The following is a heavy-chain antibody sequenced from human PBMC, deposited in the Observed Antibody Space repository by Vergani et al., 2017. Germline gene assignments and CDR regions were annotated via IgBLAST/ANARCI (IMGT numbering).Heavy chain of an antibody. CDR1: GLTLNNAW. V-gene: IGHV3-15*01. J-gene: IGHJ4*02. D-gene: IGHD1-1*01. CDR2: IKSKTDGGTT. CDR3: TAGIDY. Sequence: EVQLVESGGGLVKPGGSLRPSCAAPGLTLNNAWMSWVRQAPGKGLEWVGRIKSKTDGGTTDYAAPVKGRFTISRDDSKNNLYLQMNSLKTEDTAVYYCTAGIDYWGQGTLVTVSS.